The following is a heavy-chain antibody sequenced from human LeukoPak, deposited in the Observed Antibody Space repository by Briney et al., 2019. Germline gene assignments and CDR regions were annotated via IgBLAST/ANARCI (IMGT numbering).Heavy chain of an antibody. J-gene: IGHJ4*02. D-gene: IGHD5-24*01. CDR2: ISYDGSNK. Sequence: GGSLRLSCAASGFTFSSYAMHWVRQAPGKGLEWVAVISYDGSNKYYADSVKGRFTISRDNAKNSLYLQMNSLRAEDTAIYYCTRVGYIDEGIDYWGQGTLVTVSS. CDR3: TRVGYIDEGIDY. CDR1: GFTFSSYA. V-gene: IGHV3-30-3*01.